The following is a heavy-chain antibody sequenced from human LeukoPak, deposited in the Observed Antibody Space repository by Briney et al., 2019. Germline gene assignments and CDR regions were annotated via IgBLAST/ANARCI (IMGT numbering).Heavy chain of an antibody. J-gene: IGHJ4*02. CDR1: GGSISSYY. Sequence: ASETLSLTCTVPGGSISSYYWSWIRQPPGKGLEWIGYIYYSGSTNYNPSLKSRVTISADTSKNQLSLKLRSVTAADTAVYYCAREDSGTYPGAVFYYWGQGTLVTVSS. CDR2: IYYSGST. CDR3: AREDSGTYPGAVFYY. D-gene: IGHD1-26*01. V-gene: IGHV4-59*01.